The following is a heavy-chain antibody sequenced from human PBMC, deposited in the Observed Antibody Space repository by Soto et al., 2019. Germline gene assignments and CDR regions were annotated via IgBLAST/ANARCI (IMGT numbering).Heavy chain of an antibody. CDR3: AREPLT. Sequence: SLTCTVSGGSISSYYWSWIRQPPGKGLEWIGYIYYSGSTYYNPSLKSRVTISVDTSKNQFSLKLSSVTAADTAVYYCAREPLTWGQGILVTVSS. CDR1: GGSISSYY. V-gene: IGHV4-59*06. CDR2: IYYSGST. J-gene: IGHJ4*02.